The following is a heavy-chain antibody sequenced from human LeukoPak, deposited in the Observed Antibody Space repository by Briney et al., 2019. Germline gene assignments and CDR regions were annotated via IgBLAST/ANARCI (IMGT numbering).Heavy chain of an antibody. Sequence: PETLSLTCAVYGGSFSGYYWSWIRQPPGKGLEWIGEINHSGSTNYNPSLKSRVTISVDTSKNQFSLKLSSVTAADTAVYYCARGRRSYAWLVLKYYFDYWGQGTLVTVSS. CDR1: GGSFSGYY. CDR2: INHSGST. J-gene: IGHJ4*02. V-gene: IGHV4-34*01. CDR3: ARGRRSYAWLVLKYYFDY. D-gene: IGHD6-19*01.